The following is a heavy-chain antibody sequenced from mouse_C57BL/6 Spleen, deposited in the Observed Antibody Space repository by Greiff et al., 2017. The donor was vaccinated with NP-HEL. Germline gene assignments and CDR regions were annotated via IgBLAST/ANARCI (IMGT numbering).Heavy chain of an antibody. Sequence: DVHLVESGGDLVKPGGSLKLSCAASGFTFSSYGMSWVRQTPDKRLEWVATISSGGSYTYYPDSVKGRFTISRDNAKNTLYLQMSSLKSEDTAMYYCARDYYDDYAMDYWGQGTSVTVSS. CDR1: GFTFSSYG. D-gene: IGHD1-1*01. CDR2: ISSGGSYT. J-gene: IGHJ4*01. CDR3: ARDYYDDYAMDY. V-gene: IGHV5-6*01.